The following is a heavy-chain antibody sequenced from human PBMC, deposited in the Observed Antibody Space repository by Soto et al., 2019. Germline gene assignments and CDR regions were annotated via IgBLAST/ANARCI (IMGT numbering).Heavy chain of an antibody. Sequence: EVQLLESGGGLVQPGGSLRLSCAASGFTFSSYAMSWVRQAPGKGLEWVSAISGSGGSTYYADSVKGRFTISRDNSKNTLFLQINSLRAEDTAVYYCAKDICSGSPTIAFCLWGQGTIVTRSS. CDR2: ISGSGGST. CDR3: AKDICSGSPTIAFCL. V-gene: IGHV3-23*01. CDR1: GFTFSSYA. J-gene: IGHJ3*01. D-gene: IGHD3-10*02.